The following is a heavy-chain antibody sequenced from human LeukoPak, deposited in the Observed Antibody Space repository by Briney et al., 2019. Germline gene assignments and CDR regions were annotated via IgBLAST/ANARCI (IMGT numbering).Heavy chain of an antibody. Sequence: PGGSLRLSCAASGGTFSSYAMSWVRQAPGKGLEGVSAISGSGGSTYYADSVKGRFTISRDNSKNTLYLQMNSLRAEDTAVYYCAKDQVSGAMTTIPDYWGQGTLVTVSS. J-gene: IGHJ4*02. CDR1: GGTFSSYA. D-gene: IGHD5-24*01. CDR3: AKDQVSGAMTTIPDY. CDR2: ISGSGGST. V-gene: IGHV3-23*01.